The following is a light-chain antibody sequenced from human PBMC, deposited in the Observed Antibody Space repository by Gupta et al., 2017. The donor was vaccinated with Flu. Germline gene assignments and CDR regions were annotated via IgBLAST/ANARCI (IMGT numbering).Light chain of an antibody. CDR2: SAS. CDR1: QSIYSN. CDR3: QQYNNWPPGPWA. V-gene: IGKV3-15*01. Sequence: ATLSVSPGERATLSCKASQSIYSNLAWYQQKRGQAPRLLIYSASTRATGIPARFSGGGSGTEFTLTISSLQSEDFAVYFCQQYNNWPPGPWAFGQGTKVEIK. J-gene: IGKJ1*01.